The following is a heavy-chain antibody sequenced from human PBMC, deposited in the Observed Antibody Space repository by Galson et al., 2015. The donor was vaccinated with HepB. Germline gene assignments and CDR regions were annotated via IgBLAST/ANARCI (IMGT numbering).Heavy chain of an antibody. Sequence: SETLSLTCAVYGGSFSGYYWSWIRQPPGKGLEWIGEINHSGSTNYNPSLKSRVTISVDTSKNQFSLKLSSATAADTAVYYCARWARGGYSYGWWYFDLWGRGTLVTVSS. CDR1: GGSFSGYY. D-gene: IGHD5-18*01. CDR3: ARWARGGYSYGWWYFDL. V-gene: IGHV4-34*01. J-gene: IGHJ2*01. CDR2: INHSGST.